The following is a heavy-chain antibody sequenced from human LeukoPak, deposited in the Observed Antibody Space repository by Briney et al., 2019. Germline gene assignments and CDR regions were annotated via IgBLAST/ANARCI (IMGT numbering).Heavy chain of an antibody. CDR3: ARRRYNWNAIDY. Sequence: GGSLRLSCAASGFTFSDYYMSWIRQAPGKGLEWVSYISSSGSTIYYADSVKGRFTISRDDAKNSLYLQMNSLRAEDTAVYFCARRRYNWNAIDYWGQGTLVTVSS. CDR2: ISSSGSTI. CDR1: GFTFSDYY. J-gene: IGHJ4*02. D-gene: IGHD1-20*01. V-gene: IGHV3-11*01.